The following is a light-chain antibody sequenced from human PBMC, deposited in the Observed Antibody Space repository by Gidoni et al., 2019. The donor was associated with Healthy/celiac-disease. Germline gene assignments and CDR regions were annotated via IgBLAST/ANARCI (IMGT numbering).Light chain of an antibody. J-gene: IGKJ2*01. CDR2: WAS. V-gene: IGKV4-1*01. CDR3: QQYYSTPRT. Sequence: DIVMTQSPDSLAVSLGERATINCKSSQSVLYSSNNKNYLAWYQQKPGQPPKLLIYWASTRESGVPDRFSGSRSGTAFTLTISSLQAEDVAVYYCQQYYSTPRTFGQGTKLEIK. CDR1: QSVLYSSNNKNY.